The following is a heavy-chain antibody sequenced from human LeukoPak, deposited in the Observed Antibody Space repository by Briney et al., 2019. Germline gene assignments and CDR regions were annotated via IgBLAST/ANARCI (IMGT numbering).Heavy chain of an antibody. V-gene: IGHV1-8*01. J-gene: IGHJ6*03. CDR3: AREIRSMLVWPGPYMDV. CDR1: GYTFTSYD. D-gene: IGHD2-8*01. CDR2: MNTNSGNT. Sequence: ASVKVSCKASGYTFTSYDINWVRQATGQGLEWMGWMNTNSGNTGYAQKFQGRVTMTRNTSISTAYMELSSLRSEDTAVYYCAREIRSMLVWPGPYMDVGGKGTTVTVPS.